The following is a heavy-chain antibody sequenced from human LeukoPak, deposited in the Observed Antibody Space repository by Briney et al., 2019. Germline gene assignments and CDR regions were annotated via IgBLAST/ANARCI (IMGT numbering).Heavy chain of an antibody. CDR2: MSASGGST. Sequence: GGSLRLSCAASGFTFSDHDMDWVRQAPGKGLEWVAFMSASGGSTDYADSVKGRFTISRDNSKNTLYLQMNSLRAEDTAVYNCAKGGHLDDWGQGTLVTVSS. V-gene: IGHV3-23*01. CDR1: GFTFSDHD. J-gene: IGHJ4*02. CDR3: AKGGHLDD.